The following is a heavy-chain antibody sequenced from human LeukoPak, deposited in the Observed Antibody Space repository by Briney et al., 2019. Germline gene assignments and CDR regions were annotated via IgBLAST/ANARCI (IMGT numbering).Heavy chain of an antibody. Sequence: GGSLRLSCAASGFTFGSYGMHWVRQAPGKGLEWVAVISYDGSNKYYADSVKGRFTISRDNSKNTLYLQMNSLRAEDTAVYYCAKDGLKTYYDFWSGFYYYYYMDVWGKGTTVTVSS. J-gene: IGHJ6*03. V-gene: IGHV3-30*18. CDR3: AKDGLKTYYDFWSGFYYYYYMDV. CDR2: ISYDGSNK. CDR1: GFTFGSYG. D-gene: IGHD3-3*01.